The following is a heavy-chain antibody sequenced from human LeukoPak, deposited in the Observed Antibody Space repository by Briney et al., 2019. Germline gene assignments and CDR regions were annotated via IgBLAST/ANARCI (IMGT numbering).Heavy chain of an antibody. Sequence: SETLSLPCTVSGGSISSHYWSWIRQPAGKGLEWIGRIYTSGSTNYNPSLKSRVTMSVDTSKNQFSLKLSSVTAADTAVYYCARVDSSGYHEPFDYWGQGTLVTVSS. V-gene: IGHV4-4*07. CDR2: IYTSGST. CDR3: ARVDSSGYHEPFDY. J-gene: IGHJ4*02. D-gene: IGHD3-22*01. CDR1: GGSISSHY.